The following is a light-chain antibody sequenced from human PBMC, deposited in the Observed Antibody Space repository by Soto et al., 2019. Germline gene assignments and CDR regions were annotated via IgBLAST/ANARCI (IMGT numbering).Light chain of an antibody. CDR3: CSYAGTYSYV. Sequence: QSALTQPRSVSGSPGQSVTISCTGTSSDVNDYKFVSWYQQHLGKAPKLMIFDVSERPSGVPDRVSASKSGNTASLSISGLQAEDEADYYCCSYAGTYSYVFGSVTKLTVL. CDR1: SSDVNDYKF. CDR2: DVS. V-gene: IGLV2-11*01. J-gene: IGLJ1*01.